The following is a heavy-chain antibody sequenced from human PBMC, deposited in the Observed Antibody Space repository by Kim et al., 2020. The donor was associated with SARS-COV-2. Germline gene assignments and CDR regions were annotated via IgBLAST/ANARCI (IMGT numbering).Heavy chain of an antibody. V-gene: IGHV3-43D*03. Sequence: GGSLRLSCAASGFTFDDYAMHWVRQAPGKGLEWVSLISWDGGSTYYADSVKGRFTISRDNSKNSLYLQMNSLRAEDTALYYCAKDSDGSGSYYNGYSYGGPDLFYYYYYGMDVWGQGTTVTVSS. J-gene: IGHJ6*02. CDR1: GFTFDDYA. CDR2: ISWDGGST. D-gene: IGHD3-10*01. CDR3: AKDSDGSGSYYNGYSYGGPDLFYYYYYGMDV.